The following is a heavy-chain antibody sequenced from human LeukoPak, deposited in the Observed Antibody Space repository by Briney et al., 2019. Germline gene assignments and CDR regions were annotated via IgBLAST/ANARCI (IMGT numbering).Heavy chain of an antibody. Sequence: ASVKVSCKASGYTFTSYGISWVRQAPGQGLEWMGWINPNSGGTNYAQKFQGRVTMTRDTSISTAYMELSRLRSDDTAVYYCARDLVEGMVIVYFQHWGQGTLVTVSS. J-gene: IGHJ1*01. CDR3: ARDLVEGMVIVYFQH. D-gene: IGHD2-21*01. CDR2: INPNSGGT. V-gene: IGHV1-2*02. CDR1: GYTFTSYG.